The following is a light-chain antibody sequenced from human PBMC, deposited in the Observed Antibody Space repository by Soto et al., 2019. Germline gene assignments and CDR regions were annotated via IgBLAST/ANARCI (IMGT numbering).Light chain of an antibody. J-gene: IGLJ2*01. CDR2: EVS. CDR1: SSDVGGYNY. V-gene: IGLV2-14*01. CDR3: SSYTSSSTPVV. Sequence: QSVLTQPASVSGSPGPSITISCTGNSSDVGGYNYVSWYQQHPGKAPKLMIYEVSNRPSGVSNRFSGSKSCNTASLTISGLQAEDEADYYCSSYTSSSTPVVFGGGTKGTVL.